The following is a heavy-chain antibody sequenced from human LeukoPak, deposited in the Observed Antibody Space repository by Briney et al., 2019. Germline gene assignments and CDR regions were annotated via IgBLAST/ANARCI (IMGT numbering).Heavy chain of an antibody. J-gene: IGHJ3*02. CDR1: GFTFDDYA. CDR3: AKDGYSYGSGHDAFDI. D-gene: IGHD5-18*01. V-gene: IGHV3-23*01. Sequence: QPGRSLRLSCAASGFTFDDYAMSWVRQAPGKGLEWVSAISGSGGSTYYADSVKGRFTISRDNSKNTLYLQMNSLRAEDTAVYYCAKDGYSYGSGHDAFDIWGQGTMVTVSS. CDR2: ISGSGGST.